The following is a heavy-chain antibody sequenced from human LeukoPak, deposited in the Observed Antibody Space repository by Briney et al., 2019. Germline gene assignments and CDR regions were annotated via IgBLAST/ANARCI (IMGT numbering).Heavy chain of an antibody. J-gene: IGHJ5*02. CDR1: GYTFTSYG. D-gene: IGHD1-26*01. CDR2: ISAYNGNA. V-gene: IGHV1-18*01. CDR3: ARDFFSGSYGNWFDP. Sequence: GASVKVSCKASGYTFTSYGISWVRQAPGQGLEWMGWISAYNGNANYAQKLQGRVTMTTDTSTSTAYMELRSLGSDDTAVYYCARDFFSGSYGNWFDPWGQGTLVTVSS.